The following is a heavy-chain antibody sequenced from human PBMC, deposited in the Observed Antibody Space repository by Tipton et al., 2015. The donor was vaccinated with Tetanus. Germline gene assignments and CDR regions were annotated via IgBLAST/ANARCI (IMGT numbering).Heavy chain of an antibody. CDR2: IYPGDSDA. Sequence: VQLVQSGAEVKKPGESLKISCKASGHNSRSYWVSWVRQMPGKGLEWMGIIYPGDSDATYNPSFQGQVTISADKSIHTAYLQWASLKPSDTAIYFCARLPKHYSASGSTWGQGTQVTVS. J-gene: IGHJ5*02. CDR1: GHNSRSYW. D-gene: IGHD3-10*01. V-gene: IGHV5-51*01. CDR3: ARLPKHYSASGST.